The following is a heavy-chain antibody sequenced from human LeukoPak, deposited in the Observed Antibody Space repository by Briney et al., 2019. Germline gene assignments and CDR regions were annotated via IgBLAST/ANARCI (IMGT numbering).Heavy chain of an antibody. CDR1: GYTFTDYY. Sequence: ASVTVSCTCSGYTFTDYYMHWVRQAPGQGLEGMGWINPNSGGTNYAQKFQGRVTMTRDRSITTAYMELSRLRSDDTAVYYCARDRGYCSSTSCYSDWFDPWGQGTLVTVSS. J-gene: IGHJ5*02. V-gene: IGHV1-2*02. CDR2: INPNSGGT. CDR3: ARDRGYCSSTSCYSDWFDP. D-gene: IGHD2-2*01.